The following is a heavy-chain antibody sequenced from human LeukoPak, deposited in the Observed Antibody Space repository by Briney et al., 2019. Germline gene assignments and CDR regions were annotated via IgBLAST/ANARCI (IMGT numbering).Heavy chain of an antibody. V-gene: IGHV1-2*02. CDR1: GYTFTGFY. CDR3: ARERRASPLLGPIDV. CDR2: INTNSGDT. D-gene: IGHD2-15*01. J-gene: IGHJ6*02. Sequence: SVKVSCKASGYTFTGFYMHWVRQAPGQGGEGMGWINTNSGDTKYAQKSQVRVPLNRDTSISTAYMALSRLTSDDTALYSWARERRASPLLGPIDVWGQGTTVTVSS.